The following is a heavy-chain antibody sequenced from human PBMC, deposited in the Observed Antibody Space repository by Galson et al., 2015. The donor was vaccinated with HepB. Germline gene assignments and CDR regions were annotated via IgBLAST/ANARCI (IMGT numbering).Heavy chain of an antibody. D-gene: IGHD3-10*01. CDR2: INHSGST. Sequence: SETLSLTCTVYGGSFSGYYWSWIRQPPGKGLEWIGEINHSGSTNYNPSLKSRVTISVDTSKNQFSLKLSSVTAADTAVYYCARSTYGSGSYYNVGNWFDPWGQGTLVTVSS. CDR3: ARSTYGSGSYYNVGNWFDP. CDR1: GGSFSGYY. V-gene: IGHV4-34*01. J-gene: IGHJ5*02.